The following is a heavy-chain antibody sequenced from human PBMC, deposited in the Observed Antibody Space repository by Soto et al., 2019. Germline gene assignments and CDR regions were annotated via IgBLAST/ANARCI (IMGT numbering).Heavy chain of an antibody. Sequence: SVKVSCKASGGTFSSCAISWVRQAPGQGLEWMGGIIPIFGTANYAQKFQGRVTITADESTSTAYMELSSLRSEDTAVYYCARTLYYDFWSGYFDYWGQGTLVTVSS. CDR1: GGTFSSCA. CDR2: IIPIFGTA. D-gene: IGHD3-3*01. CDR3: ARTLYYDFWSGYFDY. J-gene: IGHJ4*02. V-gene: IGHV1-69*13.